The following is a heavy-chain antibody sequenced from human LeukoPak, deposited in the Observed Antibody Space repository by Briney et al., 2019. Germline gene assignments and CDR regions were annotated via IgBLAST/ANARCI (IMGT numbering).Heavy chain of an antibody. Sequence: PGGSLRLSCAASGFTFSSYSMNWVRQAPGKGLEWVSSISSSSSYIYYADSVKGRFTISRDNAKNSLYLQMNSLRAEDTAVYYCAIAAFSDVHTAMVTPLSYYYYYMDVWGKGTTVTVSS. CDR1: GFTFSSYS. CDR2: ISSSSSYI. V-gene: IGHV3-21*01. D-gene: IGHD5-18*01. CDR3: AIAAFSDVHTAMVTPLSYYYYYMDV. J-gene: IGHJ6*03.